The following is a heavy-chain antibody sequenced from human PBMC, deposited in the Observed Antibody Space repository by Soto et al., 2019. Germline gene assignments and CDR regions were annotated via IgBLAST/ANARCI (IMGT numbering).Heavy chain of an antibody. J-gene: IGHJ6*02. CDR1: GGSFSGYY. Sequence: SETLSLTCAVYGGSFSGYYWSWIRQPPGKGLEWIGEINHSGRTNYNPSLKSRVNKSVDTSKNQFSLKLSSVTAADTAVYYCARGRRPNYYYYGMDVWGQGTTVTVTS. CDR2: INHSGRT. V-gene: IGHV4-34*01. CDR3: ARGRRPNYYYYGMDV.